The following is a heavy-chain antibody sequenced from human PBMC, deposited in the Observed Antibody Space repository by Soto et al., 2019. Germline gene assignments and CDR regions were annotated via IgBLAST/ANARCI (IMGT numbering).Heavy chain of an antibody. J-gene: IGHJ4*02. D-gene: IGHD1-20*01. Sequence: QVQLLQSGAEVKKPGASVKVSCKASGYTISDYGLNWVRQAPGQGLEWMGRINAKSGNTNYAQRFQDRVTMTTDTSTSTAYIEVRGLRSDDTAVYYCARGGLRWITVTTFINYCFDYWGQGTLVSVSS. V-gene: IGHV1-18*01. CDR3: ARGGLRWITVTTFINYCFDY. CDR2: INAKSGNT. CDR1: GYTISDYG.